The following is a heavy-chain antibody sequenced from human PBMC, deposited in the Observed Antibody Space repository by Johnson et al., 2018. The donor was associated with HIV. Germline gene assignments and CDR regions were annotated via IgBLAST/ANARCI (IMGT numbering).Heavy chain of an antibody. CDR3: TTDGRIPVAHHDAFDV. CDR2: IYSGGNT. J-gene: IGHJ3*01. CDR1: GFTFSSYA. Sequence: QVQLVESGGGVVQPGRSLRLSCAASGFTFSSYAMHWVRQAPGKGLEWVSVIYSGGNTYYADSVRGRFTISRDDSKNTLYLQMNSLKTEDTAVYYCTTDGRIPVAHHDAFDVWGQGTMVTVSS. D-gene: IGHD6-19*01. V-gene: IGHV3-NL1*01.